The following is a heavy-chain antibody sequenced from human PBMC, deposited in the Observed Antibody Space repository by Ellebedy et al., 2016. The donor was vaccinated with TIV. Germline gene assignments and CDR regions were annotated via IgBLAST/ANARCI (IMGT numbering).Heavy chain of an antibody. D-gene: IGHD3-16*01. Sequence: PSETLSLTCAASGFTFSNYWMHWVRQAPGKGLVWVSRIYNDGSSTSYADSVEGRFTISRDNPKNTVYLQMNSLRVEDTAVYYCVRDGSYDYGDYWGQGTVVTVSS. CDR1: GFTFSNYW. CDR2: IYNDGSST. V-gene: IGHV3-74*01. CDR3: VRDGSYDYGDY. J-gene: IGHJ4*02.